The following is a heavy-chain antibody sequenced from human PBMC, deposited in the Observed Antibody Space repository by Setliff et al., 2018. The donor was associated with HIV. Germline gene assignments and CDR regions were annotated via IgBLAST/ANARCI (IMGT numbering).Heavy chain of an antibody. CDR1: GFTFSSYW. J-gene: IGHJ4*02. CDR2: INQDGSEK. Sequence: PGGSLRLSCAASGFTFSSYWMSWVRQAPGKGLEWVANINQDGSEKYYLDSVKGRFTISRDNADNSLYLQMNRLRAEDTAVYYCALGVGITTGDPFDYWGQGTLVTVSS. V-gene: IGHV3-7*01. CDR3: ALGVGITTGDPFDY. D-gene: IGHD1-26*01.